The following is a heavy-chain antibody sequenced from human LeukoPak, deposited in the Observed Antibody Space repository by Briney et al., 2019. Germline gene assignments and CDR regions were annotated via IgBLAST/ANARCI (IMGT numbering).Heavy chain of an antibody. J-gene: IGHJ4*02. CDR3: ANTEYGDYLLIG. CDR1: GGSFSGYY. Sequence: PSETLSLTCDVYGGSFSGYYWSLIRQPPGKGLEWIGEINHSGSTNYDPSLKSRVTISVDTSKNQFSLKLSSVTAADTAVYYCANTEYGDYLLIGWGQGTLVTVSS. D-gene: IGHD4-17*01. V-gene: IGHV4-34*01. CDR2: INHSGST.